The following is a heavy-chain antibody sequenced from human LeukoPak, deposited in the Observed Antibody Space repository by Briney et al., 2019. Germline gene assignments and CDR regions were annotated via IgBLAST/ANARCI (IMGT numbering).Heavy chain of an antibody. V-gene: IGHV4-34*01. D-gene: IGHD2-2*01. CDR1: GFTFSDYY. J-gene: IGHJ6*03. CDR2: INHSGST. CDR3: ARAIRRLYYYYYMDV. Sequence: GSLRLSCAASGFTFSDYYMSWIRQAPGKGLEWIGEINHSGSTNYNPSLKSRVTISVDTSKNQFSLKLSSVTAADTAVYYCARAIRRLYYYYYMDVWGKGTTVTVSS.